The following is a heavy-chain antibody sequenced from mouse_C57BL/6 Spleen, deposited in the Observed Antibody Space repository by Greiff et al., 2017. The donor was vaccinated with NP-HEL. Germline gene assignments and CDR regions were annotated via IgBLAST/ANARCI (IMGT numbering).Heavy chain of an antibody. CDR3: VRPPYYSNPYYAMDY. Sequence: GGGLVQPKGSLKLSCAASGFSFNTYAMNWVRQAPGKGLEWVARIRSKSNNYATYYADSVKDRFTISRDDSESMLYLQMNNLKTEDTAMYYCVRPPYYSNPYYAMDYWGQGTSVTVSS. CDR2: IRSKSNNYAT. CDR1: GFSFNTYA. D-gene: IGHD2-5*01. J-gene: IGHJ4*01. V-gene: IGHV10-1*01.